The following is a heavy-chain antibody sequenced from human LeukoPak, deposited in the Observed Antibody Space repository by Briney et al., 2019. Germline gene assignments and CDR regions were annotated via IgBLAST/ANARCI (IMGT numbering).Heavy chain of an antibody. CDR1: GFTFSNYE. D-gene: IGHD5-12*01. J-gene: IGHJ3*02. CDR3: VTERGYSPDI. CDR2: ISSRGTTL. Sequence: PGGSLRLSCAASGFTFSNYEMLWVRQAPGKGLEWVSYISSRGTTLDYADSVKGRFTISRDNAKNSLNLQMNSLRAEDTAVYYCVTERGYSPDIWGQGTMVTVSS. V-gene: IGHV3-48*03.